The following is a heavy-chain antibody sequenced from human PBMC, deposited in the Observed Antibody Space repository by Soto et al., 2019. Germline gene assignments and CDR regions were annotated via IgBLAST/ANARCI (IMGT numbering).Heavy chain of an antibody. V-gene: IGHV3-23*01. D-gene: IGHD3-22*01. CDR2: VSGSGGNT. Sequence: GGSLRLSCVASGFTFNTYAMNWVRQAPGKGLEWVSAVSGSGGNTYYADSVKGRFTVSRDNSKNTLYLQMNSLRADDTAVYYCARDIDYYDSGGYQDSWGQGTLVTVSS. J-gene: IGHJ4*02. CDR3: ARDIDYYDSGGYQDS. CDR1: GFTFNTYA.